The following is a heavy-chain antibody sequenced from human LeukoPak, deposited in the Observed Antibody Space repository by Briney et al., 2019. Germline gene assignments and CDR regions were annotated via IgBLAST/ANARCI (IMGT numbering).Heavy chain of an antibody. Sequence: GGSLRLSCAASGFTFSSYGMHWVRQAPGKGLEWVAVISYDGSNKYYADSVKGRFTISRDNSKNTLYLQMNSLRAEDTAVYYCAKDFGGRWELLGNWFDPWGQGTLVTVSS. CDR1: GFTFSSYG. CDR3: AKDFGGRWELLGNWFDP. J-gene: IGHJ5*02. D-gene: IGHD1-26*01. V-gene: IGHV3-30*18. CDR2: ISYDGSNK.